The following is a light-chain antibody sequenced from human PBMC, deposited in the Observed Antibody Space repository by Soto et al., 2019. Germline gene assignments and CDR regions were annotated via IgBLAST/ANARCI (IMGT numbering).Light chain of an antibody. J-gene: IGKJ5*01. V-gene: IGKV3-11*01. CDR1: QSVSTY. CDR3: QQRRSWPPTIT. CDR2: DAS. Sequence: EIVLTKSPGTLSLSPGERATLSCRASQSVSTYLAWYQQRPGQAPRLLIYDASYRATDIPPRFSGSGSGTDFTLTISSLEPEDFAVYYCQQRRSWPPTITFGQGTRLEIK.